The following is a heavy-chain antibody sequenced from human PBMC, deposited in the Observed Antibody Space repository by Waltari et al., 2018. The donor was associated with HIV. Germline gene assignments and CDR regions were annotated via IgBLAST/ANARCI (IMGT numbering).Heavy chain of an antibody. V-gene: IGHV4-38-2*01. CDR1: GYSIGHGSH. Sequence: QLLLQESGPGLVKPSETLSLTCSVSGYSIGHGSHWGWIRQPPGEGLEWIATVHQSGRAYYRPSLKSRVSISMDMSRNQFSLKMNSVTAADTAVYYCARMDYGSGTPPLDIYVMDVWGQGTTVTVSS. J-gene: IGHJ6*02. D-gene: IGHD3-10*01. CDR2: VHQSGRA. CDR3: ARMDYGSGTPPLDIYVMDV.